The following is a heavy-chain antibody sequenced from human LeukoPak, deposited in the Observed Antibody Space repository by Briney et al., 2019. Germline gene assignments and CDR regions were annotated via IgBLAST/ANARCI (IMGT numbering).Heavy chain of an antibody. Sequence: SETLSLTCTVSGGSISSSFYYWGWIRQPPGKGLEWIGTIYYSGTTYFNPSLKSRVTMSVDTSKNQFSLKLSSVTAADTAVYYCARGVFYYDTSGRGYYFDYWGQGTLVTVSS. CDR1: GGSISSSFYY. V-gene: IGHV4-39*07. CDR2: IYYSGTT. J-gene: IGHJ4*02. D-gene: IGHD3-22*01. CDR3: ARGVFYYDTSGRGYYFDY.